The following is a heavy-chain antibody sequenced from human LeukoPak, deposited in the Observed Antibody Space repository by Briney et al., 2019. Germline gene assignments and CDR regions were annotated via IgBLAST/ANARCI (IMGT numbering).Heavy chain of an antibody. J-gene: IGHJ4*02. D-gene: IGHD4-17*01. CDR3: ARDRSTTVTTGAFDY. CDR2: IYYSGST. V-gene: IGHV4-30-4*08. CDR1: GGSISSGDYY. Sequence: PSQTLSLTCTVSGGSISSGDYYWSWIRQPPGKGLEWIGYIYYSGSTYYNPSLKSRVTISVDTSKNQFSLKLSSVTAADTAVYYCARDRSTTVTTGAFDYWGQGTLVTVSS.